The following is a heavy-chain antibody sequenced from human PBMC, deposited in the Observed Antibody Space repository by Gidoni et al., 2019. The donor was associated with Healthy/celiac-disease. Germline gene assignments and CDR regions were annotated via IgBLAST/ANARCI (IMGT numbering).Heavy chain of an antibody. Sequence: EVQLVESGGGLVKPGGSLRLSCAASGFTFSSYSMNWVRQAPGKGLEWVSSISSSSSYIYYADSVKGRFTISRDNAKNSLYLQMNSLRAEDTAVYYCARWAEAASYSGYDYPPFFDYWGQGTLVTVSS. V-gene: IGHV3-21*01. CDR2: ISSSSSYI. CDR1: GFTFSSYS. J-gene: IGHJ4*02. D-gene: IGHD5-12*01. CDR3: ARWAEAASYSGYDYPPFFDY.